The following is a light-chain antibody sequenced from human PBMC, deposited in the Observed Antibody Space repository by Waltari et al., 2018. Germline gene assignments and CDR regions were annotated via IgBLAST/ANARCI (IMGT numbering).Light chain of an antibody. CDR2: DAS. CDR3: QQYNNGPPWT. CDR1: QNIRSN. V-gene: IGKV3D-15*01. J-gene: IGKJ1*01. Sequence: EIVMTQSPATLSVSPGDRVTLSCRASQNIRSNLAWYQQKPGQAPRRLISDASTRAIGIPGRFSGSGSGTDFTLTISGLQSEDFAVYYCQQYNNGPPWTFGQGTKV.